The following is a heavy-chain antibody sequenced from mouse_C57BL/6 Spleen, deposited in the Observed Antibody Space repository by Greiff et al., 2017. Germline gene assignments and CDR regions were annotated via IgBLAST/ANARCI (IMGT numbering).Heavy chain of an antibody. Sequence: VQVVESGPGLVAPSQSLSITCTVSGFSLTSYAISWVRQPPGKGLEWLGVIWTGGGTNYNSALKSRLSISKDNSKSQVFLKMNSLQTDDTARYYCARNSPYYYGSSYDYYAMDYWGQGTSVTVSS. J-gene: IGHJ4*01. D-gene: IGHD1-1*01. V-gene: IGHV2-9-1*01. CDR1: GFSLTSYA. CDR3: ARNSPYYYGSSYDYYAMDY. CDR2: IWTGGGT.